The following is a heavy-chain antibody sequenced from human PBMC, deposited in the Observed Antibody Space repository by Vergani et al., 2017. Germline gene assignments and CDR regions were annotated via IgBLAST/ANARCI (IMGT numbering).Heavy chain of an antibody. CDR2: IYYSGST. D-gene: IGHD3-9*01. CDR1: GGSISSSSYY. CDR3: ARDKGFDWSIDY. J-gene: IGHJ4*02. V-gene: IGHV4-39*07. Sequence: QVQLQQWGAGLLKPSETLSLTCTVSGGSISSSSYYWGWIRQPPGKGLEWIGSIYYSGSTYYNPSLKSRVTISVDTSKNQFSLKLSSVTAADTAVYYCARDKGFDWSIDYWGQGTLVTVSS.